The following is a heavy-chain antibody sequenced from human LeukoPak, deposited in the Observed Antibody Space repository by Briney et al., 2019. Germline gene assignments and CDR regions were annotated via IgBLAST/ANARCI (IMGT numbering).Heavy chain of an antibody. D-gene: IGHD3-22*01. V-gene: IGHV4-38-2*02. J-gene: IGHJ4*02. Sequence: PSETLSLTCTVSGYSISSGYYWGWIRQPPGKGLEWIGSIYHSGSTYYNPSLKSRVTISVDTSKNQFSLKLSSVTAADTAVYYCASPYYYDSSGYYPFDYWGQGTLVTVSS. CDR3: ASPYYYDSSGYYPFDY. CDR1: GYSISSGYY. CDR2: IYHSGST.